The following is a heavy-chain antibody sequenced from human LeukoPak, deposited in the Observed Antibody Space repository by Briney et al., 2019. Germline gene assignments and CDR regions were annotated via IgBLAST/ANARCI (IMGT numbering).Heavy chain of an antibody. Sequence: PSETLSLTCAVYGGSFSGYYWSWIRQPPGKGLEWIGEISHSGSTNYNPSLKSRVTISVDTSKNQFSLKLSSVTAADTAVYYCARGWDYYDSSGYYSEASYFDYWGQGTLVTVSS. CDR1: GGSFSGYY. CDR3: ARGWDYYDSSGYYSEASYFDY. J-gene: IGHJ4*02. CDR2: ISHSGST. D-gene: IGHD3-22*01. V-gene: IGHV4-34*01.